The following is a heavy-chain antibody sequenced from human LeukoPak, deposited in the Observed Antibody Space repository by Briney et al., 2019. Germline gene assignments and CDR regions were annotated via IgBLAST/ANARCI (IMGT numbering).Heavy chain of an antibody. J-gene: IGHJ4*02. D-gene: IGHD3-3*01. CDR3: ARGPLIWSGYYTGSSDFDY. V-gene: IGHV4-34*01. CDR1: GGSFSGYY. CDR2: INHRGST. Sequence: SETLSLTCAVYGGSFSGYYWSWIRQPPGKGLEWIGEINHRGSTNYNPSLKSRVTISVDTSKNQFSLKLSSVTAADTAVYYCARGPLIWSGYYTGSSDFDYWGQGTLVTVSS.